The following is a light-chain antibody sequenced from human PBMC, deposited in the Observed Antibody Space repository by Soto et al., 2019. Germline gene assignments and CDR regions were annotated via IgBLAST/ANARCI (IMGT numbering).Light chain of an antibody. V-gene: IGLV2-8*01. CDR2: DVD. J-gene: IGLJ1*01. CDR1: TSDVGGYNY. Sequence: QSALTQPPSASGSPGQSVTISCTGTTSDVGGYNYVSWYQQHPGKAPKLLVYDVDKRPSGVPDRFSGSKSGNTASLTVSGLQAEDEADYYCNSYTSASTYVFGTGTKLTVL. CDR3: NSYTSASTYV.